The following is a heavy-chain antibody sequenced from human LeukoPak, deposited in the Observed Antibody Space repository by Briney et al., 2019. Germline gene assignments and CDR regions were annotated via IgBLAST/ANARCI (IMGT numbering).Heavy chain of an antibody. CDR2: IWYDGSNK. J-gene: IGHJ5*02. CDR1: GFTFSSYG. CDR3: ARERRAAENWFDP. Sequence: GRSLRLSCAASGFTFSSYGMHWVRQAPGKGLEWVAVIWYDGSNKYYADSVKGRFIISRDNSKNTLYLQMNSLRAEDTAIYYCARERRAAENWFDPWGQGTLVTVSS. V-gene: IGHV3-33*01.